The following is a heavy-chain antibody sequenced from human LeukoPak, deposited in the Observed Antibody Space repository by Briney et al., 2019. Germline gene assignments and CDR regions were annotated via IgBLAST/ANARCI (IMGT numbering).Heavy chain of an antibody. D-gene: IGHD3-22*01. V-gene: IGHV3-30*18. CDR3: AKLRINYYDSSGYYYPRDY. J-gene: IGHJ4*02. Sequence: GGSLRLSCAASGFTFSSYAMHWVRQAPGKGLEWVAVILYDGSNKYYADSVKGRFTISRDNSKNTLYLQMNSLRAEDTAVYYCAKLRINYYDSSGYYYPRDYWGQGTLVTVSS. CDR1: GFTFSSYA. CDR2: ILYDGSNK.